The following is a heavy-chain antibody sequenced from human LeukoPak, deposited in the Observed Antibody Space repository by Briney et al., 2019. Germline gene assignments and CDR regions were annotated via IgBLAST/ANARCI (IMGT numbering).Heavy chain of an antibody. V-gene: IGHV3-49*04. J-gene: IGHJ4*02. CDR1: GFTFDNYG. CDR3: TREVYYYDSSGYFDY. Sequence: HPGGSLRLSCAASGFTFDNYGMSWVRQAPGKGLEWVGFIRSKAYGGTTEYAASVKGRFTISRDDSKSIAYLQMNSLKTEDTAVYYCTREVYYYDSSGYFDYWGQGTLVTVSS. D-gene: IGHD3-22*01. CDR2: IRSKAYGGTT.